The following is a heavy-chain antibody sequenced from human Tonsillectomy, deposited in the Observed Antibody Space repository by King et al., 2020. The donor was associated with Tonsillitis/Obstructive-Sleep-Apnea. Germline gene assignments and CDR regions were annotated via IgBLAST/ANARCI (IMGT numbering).Heavy chain of an antibody. J-gene: IGHJ6*02. V-gene: IGHV3-23*04. D-gene: IGHD1-14*01. CDR2: ISGSGGST. CDR1: GFTFSSYA. CDR3: AKVFNPRPTGYYYYGMDV. Sequence: VQLVESGGGLVQPGGSLRLSCAASGFTFSSYAMSWVRQAPGKGLEWVSAISGSGGSTYYADSVKGRFTISRDNSKNTLYLQMYSLRAEDTAVYYCAKVFNPRPTGYYYYGMDVWGQGTTVTVSS.